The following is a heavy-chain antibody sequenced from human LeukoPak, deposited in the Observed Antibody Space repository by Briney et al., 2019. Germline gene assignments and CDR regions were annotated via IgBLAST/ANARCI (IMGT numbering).Heavy chain of an antibody. D-gene: IGHD3-22*01. Sequence: PSETLSLTCTVSGGSISSNSYYWGWIRQPPGKGLEWIGSIFYSGSTYYNPSLKSRVTISVDTAKNQFSLKLSSVTAADTAVYYCASGSSGPWWFDPWGQGTLVTVSS. CDR2: IFYSGST. V-gene: IGHV4-39*01. J-gene: IGHJ5*02. CDR1: GGSISSNSYY. CDR3: ASGSSGPWWFDP.